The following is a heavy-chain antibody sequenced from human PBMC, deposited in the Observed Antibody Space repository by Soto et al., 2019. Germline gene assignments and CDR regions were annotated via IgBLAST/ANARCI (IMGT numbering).Heavy chain of an antibody. CDR2: ISAYNGNT. J-gene: IGHJ4*02. D-gene: IGHD2-15*01. Sequence: ASVKVSCKASGYTFTSYGISWVRQAPGQGLEWMGWISAYNGNTNYAQKLQGRVTMTTDTSTSTAYMELRSLRSDDTAVYYCARDLPRKNIVVVVAASFDYWGQGTLVTVSS. CDR1: GYTFTSYG. V-gene: IGHV1-18*01. CDR3: ARDLPRKNIVVVVAASFDY.